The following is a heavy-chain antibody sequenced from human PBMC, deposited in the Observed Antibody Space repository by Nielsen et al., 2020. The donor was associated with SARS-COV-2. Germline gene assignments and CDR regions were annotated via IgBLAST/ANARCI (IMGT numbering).Heavy chain of an antibody. Sequence: SETLSLTCTVSGGSISSSSYYWGWIRQPPGKGLEWIGSIYYSGSTYYNPSLKSRVTISVDTSKNQFSLKLSSVTAADTAVYYCASDIVVVPAASRVFDYWGQGTLVTVSS. D-gene: IGHD2-2*01. J-gene: IGHJ4*02. CDR1: GGSISSSSYY. CDR2: IYYSGST. CDR3: ASDIVVVPAASRVFDY. V-gene: IGHV4-39*01.